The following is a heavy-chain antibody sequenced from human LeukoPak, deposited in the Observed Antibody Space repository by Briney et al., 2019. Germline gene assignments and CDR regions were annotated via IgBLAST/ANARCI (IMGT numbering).Heavy chain of an antibody. CDR2: IYPGDSDT. J-gene: IGHJ5*02. V-gene: IGHV5-51*01. CDR1: GYIFTSYW. Sequence: GESLKISCKGSGYIFTSYWIGWVRQMPGKGLEWMGIIYPGDSDTRYSPSFQGQVTISADKSISTAYLQWSSLKASDTAMYYCARHSEPRRYCSSTSCYYWFDPWGQGTLVTVSS. D-gene: IGHD2-2*01. CDR3: ARHSEPRRYCSSTSCYYWFDP.